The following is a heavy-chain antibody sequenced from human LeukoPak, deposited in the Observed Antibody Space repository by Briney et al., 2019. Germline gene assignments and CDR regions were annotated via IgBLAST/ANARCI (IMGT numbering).Heavy chain of an antibody. J-gene: IGHJ3*02. D-gene: IGHD3-9*01. V-gene: IGHV4-31*03. CDR3: AREGRYFDSGYALDI. CDR1: GGSISSGGYY. CDR2: IYYSGST. Sequence: SQTLSLTCTVSGGSISSGGYYWSWIRQHPGKGLEWIGYIYYSGSTYYNPSLKSRVTISVDTSKNQFSLKLSSVTAADTAVYYCAREGRYFDSGYALDIWGQGTMVTVSS.